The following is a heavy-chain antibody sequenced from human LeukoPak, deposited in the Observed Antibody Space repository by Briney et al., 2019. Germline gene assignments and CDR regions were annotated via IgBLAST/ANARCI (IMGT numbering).Heavy chain of an antibody. D-gene: IGHD6-13*01. CDR2: ISGSGGRT. Sequence: GGSLRLSCAASGFTFSSYAMTWVRQAPGKGLEWVSAISGSGGRTYYVDSVKGRFTISRDNSKNTLYLQMNSLRAEDTAVYYCARETISAAGERDYYYYYGMDVWGQGTTVTVSS. V-gene: IGHV3-23*01. CDR3: ARETISAAGERDYYYYYGMDV. CDR1: GFTFSSYA. J-gene: IGHJ6*02.